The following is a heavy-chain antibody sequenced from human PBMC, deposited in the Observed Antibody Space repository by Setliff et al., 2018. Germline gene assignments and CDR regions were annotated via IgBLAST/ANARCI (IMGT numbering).Heavy chain of an antibody. CDR2: IIPIFGTA. CDR3: ARDLDYQYYYDSSGRDAFDI. Sequence: SVKVSCKASGDTFSSYAINWVRQAPGQGLEWMGGIIPIFGTANYAQKFQGRLTITTVGSTSTAYMELRSLRSDDTAVYYCARDLDYQYYYDSSGRDAFDIWGQGTMVTVSS. V-gene: IGHV1-69*05. D-gene: IGHD3-22*01. J-gene: IGHJ3*02. CDR1: GDTFSSYA.